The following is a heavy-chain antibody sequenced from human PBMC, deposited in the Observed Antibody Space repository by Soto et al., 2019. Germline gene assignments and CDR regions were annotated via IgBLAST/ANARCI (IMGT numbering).Heavy chain of an antibody. Sequence: QVQLVQSGPEVKMPGASVKVSCKTSGYTFTDYGLAWLRQAPGQRPEWMGWVGTNNVNTNYAQKFQGRVTMTTDRSTTTTYMELRSLRSDDTAVYYCARELNTDSSAYYSFAYWGQGTLVTVSS. CDR3: ARELNTDSSAYYSFAY. V-gene: IGHV1-18*01. CDR1: GYTFTDYG. D-gene: IGHD3-22*01. J-gene: IGHJ4*02. CDR2: VGTNNVNT.